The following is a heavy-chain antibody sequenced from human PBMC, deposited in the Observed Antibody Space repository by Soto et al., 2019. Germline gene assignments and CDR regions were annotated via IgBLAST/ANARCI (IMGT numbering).Heavy chain of an antibody. CDR1: GGSIRSRD. CDR3: ARVCYYSSVSYYSYYYYYYMDV. Sequence: LQPVSLTCSVYGGSIRSRDWSCIGQRKGKELEWSGNIYYSASTTYNPSLKSRVTISVDTSKNQFSLKLSSVTAADTAVYYCARVCYYSSVSYYSYYYYYYMDVWGKGTTVTVSS. D-gene: IGHD3-10*01. CDR2: IYYSAST. J-gene: IGHJ6*03. V-gene: IGHV4-59*11.